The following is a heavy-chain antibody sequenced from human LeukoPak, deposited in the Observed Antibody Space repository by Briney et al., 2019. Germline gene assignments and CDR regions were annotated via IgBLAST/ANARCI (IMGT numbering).Heavy chain of an antibody. Sequence: GASVKVSCKASGYTFTSYDINWVRQATGQRLEWMGWMNPNSGNTGYAQKFQGRVTMTRNTSISTAYMELSSLRSEDTAVYYCARGAPRGGSSGWYTLYYYYYMDVWGKGTTVTVSS. CDR2: MNPNSGNT. J-gene: IGHJ6*03. V-gene: IGHV1-8*01. D-gene: IGHD6-19*01. CDR1: GYTFTSYD. CDR3: ARGAPRGGSSGWYTLYYYYYMDV.